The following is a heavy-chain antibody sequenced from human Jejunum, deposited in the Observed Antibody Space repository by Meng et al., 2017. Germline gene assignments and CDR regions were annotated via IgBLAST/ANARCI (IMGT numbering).Heavy chain of an antibody. D-gene: IGHD2-21*01. V-gene: IGHV3-64*02. CDR1: GFTFSSHP. CDR3: AREDKGDYDY. J-gene: IGHJ4*02. Sequence: GESLKISCAASGFTFSSHPTHWVRQAPGKGLESVSAISGDGSKTYYADFVKGRFTISRDNSKNTLYLQMGSLRTEDTAVYYCAREDKGDYDYWGQGTLVTVSS. CDR2: ISGDGSKT.